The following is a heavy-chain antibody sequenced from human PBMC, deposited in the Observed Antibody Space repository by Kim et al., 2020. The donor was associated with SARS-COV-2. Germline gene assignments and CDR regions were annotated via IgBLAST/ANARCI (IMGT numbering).Heavy chain of an antibody. CDR1: GFTFTDYS. CDR3: ARSSYYRFDC. Sequence: GGSLRLSCAASGFTFTDYSMNWVRQAPGKGPEWVSYIKSSSGVYYADSVKSRFTMSRDNAKNSVYLQMSSLRDEDTAVYYCARSSYYRFDCWGQGTLVTVSS. J-gene: IGHJ4*02. D-gene: IGHD3-22*01. CDR2: IKSSSGV. V-gene: IGHV3-48*02.